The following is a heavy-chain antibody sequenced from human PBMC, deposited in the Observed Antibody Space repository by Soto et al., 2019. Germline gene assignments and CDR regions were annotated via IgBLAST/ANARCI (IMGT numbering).Heavy chain of an antibody. CDR2: ISGFNGKT. CDR1: GYSFTNYG. Sequence: QDQLVQSGAEVKKPGASVTVSCKASGYSFTNYGITWVRKAPGQGLEWMGWISGFNGKTHYAQKLQGRVTMTTDASTSTAYMELRSLRSDDTAVYYCARDRGVAPPVAGNTHYYYYMDVWGKGTTVTVSS. D-gene: IGHD6-19*01. V-gene: IGHV1-18*01. J-gene: IGHJ6*03. CDR3: ARDRGVAPPVAGNTHYYYYMDV.